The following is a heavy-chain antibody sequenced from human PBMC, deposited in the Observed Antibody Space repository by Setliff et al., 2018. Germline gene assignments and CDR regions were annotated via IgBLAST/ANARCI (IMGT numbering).Heavy chain of an antibody. CDR2: ISGDSVSI. D-gene: IGHD6-19*01. Sequence: LRLSCAAPGFTFSTYSMSWVRQAPGKGLEWVSAISGDSVSIYYADSVRGRFTISRDNSKNTLYLQMNNLRDEDTAVYYCANHNPARWAVYTTPIDSWGQGTLVTVSS. J-gene: IGHJ4*02. V-gene: IGHV3-23*01. CDR1: GFTFSTYS. CDR3: ANHNPARWAVYTTPIDS.